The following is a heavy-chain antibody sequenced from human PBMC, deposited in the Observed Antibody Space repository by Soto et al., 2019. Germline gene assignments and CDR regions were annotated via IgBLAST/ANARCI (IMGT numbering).Heavy chain of an antibody. J-gene: IGHJ4*02. CDR1: GFTFSSYA. CDR2: ISGSGGST. Sequence: GGSLRLSCAASGFTFSSYAMSWVRQAPGKGLEWVSAISGSGGSTYYADSVKGRFTISRDNSKNTLYLQMNSLRAEDTAVYYCAKVSFYDYVWGSYRTNFDYWGQGTLVTVSS. CDR3: AKVSFYDYVWGSYRTNFDY. D-gene: IGHD3-16*02. V-gene: IGHV3-23*01.